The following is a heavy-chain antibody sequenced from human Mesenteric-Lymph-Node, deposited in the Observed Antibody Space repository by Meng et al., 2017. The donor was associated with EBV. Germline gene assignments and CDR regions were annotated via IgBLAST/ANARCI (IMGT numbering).Heavy chain of an antibody. Sequence: QVQLQESGPGLVKPSGPLSLTCAVSGGSISGNNWWSWIRQPPGKGLEWIGEVFHIGSTNYNPSLKSRVTISLDKSKNQFSLKLTSVTAADTAVYFCARVSEISGTWLDCWGQGTLVTVSS. CDR3: ARVSEISGTWLDC. D-gene: IGHD1-7*01. J-gene: IGHJ1*01. V-gene: IGHV4-4*02. CDR1: GGSISGNNW. CDR2: VFHIGST.